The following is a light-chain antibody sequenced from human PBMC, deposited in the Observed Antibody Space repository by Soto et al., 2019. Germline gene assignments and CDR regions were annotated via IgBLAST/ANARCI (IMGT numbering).Light chain of an antibody. CDR1: SSDVGGYNY. V-gene: IGLV2-14*01. J-gene: IGLJ2*01. CDR2: DVS. Sequence: QSALTQPASVSGSPGQSITISCTGTSSDVGGYNYVSWYQQHPGKAPKLMIYDVSNRPSGVSNRFSGSKSVNTASLTISGLQDEDEADYYCSSYTSSSTYVVFGGGTKLT. CDR3: SSYTSSSTYVV.